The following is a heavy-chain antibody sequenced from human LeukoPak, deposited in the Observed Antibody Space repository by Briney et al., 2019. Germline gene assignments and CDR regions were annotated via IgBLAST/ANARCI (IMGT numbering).Heavy chain of an antibody. V-gene: IGHV3-30*04. Sequence: PGGSRRLSCAASGFTFSSYAMHWVRQAPGKGLEWVAVISYDGSNKYYADSVKGRFTISRDNSKNTLYLQMNSLRAEDTAVYYCARKGPYSGSYYFDYWGQGTLVTVSS. CDR3: ARKGPYSGSYYFDY. CDR1: GFTFSSYA. D-gene: IGHD1-26*01. J-gene: IGHJ4*02. CDR2: ISYDGSNK.